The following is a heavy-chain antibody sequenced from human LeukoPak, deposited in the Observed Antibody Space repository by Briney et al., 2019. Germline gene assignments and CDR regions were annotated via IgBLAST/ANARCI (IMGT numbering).Heavy chain of an antibody. CDR1: GFPFSSYA. J-gene: IGHJ4*02. Sequence: QPGGSLRLSCAASGFPFSSYAMRWVRQAPGKGLEWVSAISGSGGSTYYADSVKGRFTISRDNSKNTLYLQMNSLRAEDTAVYYCAKAYTYYYDSSGYYFDYWGPGTLVTVSS. CDR2: ISGSGGST. D-gene: IGHD3-22*01. CDR3: AKAYTYYYDSSGYYFDY. V-gene: IGHV3-23*01.